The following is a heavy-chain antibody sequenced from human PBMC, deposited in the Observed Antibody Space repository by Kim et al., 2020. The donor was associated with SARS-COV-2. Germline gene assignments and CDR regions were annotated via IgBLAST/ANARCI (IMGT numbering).Heavy chain of an antibody. CDR2: NK. Sequence: NKDYADSVKRRFTISRDHSKNTLYLQMNSLRAEDPAVYYCAREMSFLFDSWGQGTLVTVSS. V-gene: IGHV3-30-3*01. D-gene: IGHD3-16*02. CDR3: AREMSFLFDS. J-gene: IGHJ4*02.